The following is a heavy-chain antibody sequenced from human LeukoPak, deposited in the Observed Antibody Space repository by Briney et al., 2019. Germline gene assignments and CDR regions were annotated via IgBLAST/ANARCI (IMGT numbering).Heavy chain of an antibody. Sequence: SETLSLTCTVSGGSFSAYYWSWIRQPPGKGLEWIGYVYYSGRTNYNPSLKSRVTISIDTSKNQFSLRLRSVTAADTAVYYCANLDMATISLDYWGQGTLVTVSS. CDR1: GGSFSAYY. V-gene: IGHV4-59*01. CDR2: VYYSGRT. CDR3: ANLDMATISLDY. D-gene: IGHD5-24*01. J-gene: IGHJ4*02.